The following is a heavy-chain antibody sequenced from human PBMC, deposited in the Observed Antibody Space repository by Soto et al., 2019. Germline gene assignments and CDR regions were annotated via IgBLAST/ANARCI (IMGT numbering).Heavy chain of an antibody. D-gene: IGHD6-13*01. V-gene: IGHV3-30*18. J-gene: IGHJ4*02. CDR1: GFTFSSTC. CDR3: AKSVTAAAGTLHGFDQLFDY. CDR2: ISYDGSNK. Sequence: PGGSLRLSCTASGFTFSSTCMHWVRQAPGKGLEWVAVISYDGSNKYYADSVKGRFTISRDNSKNTLYLQMNSLRAEDTAVYYCAKSVTAAAGTLHGFDQLFDYWGQGTLVTVSS.